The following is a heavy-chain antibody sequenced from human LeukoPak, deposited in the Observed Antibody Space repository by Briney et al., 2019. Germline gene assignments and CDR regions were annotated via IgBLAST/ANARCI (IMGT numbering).Heavy chain of an antibody. D-gene: IGHD6-13*01. CDR3: ARDGGYSSSWYYFDY. CDR1: GFTFSSYA. J-gene: IGHJ4*02. Sequence: GGSLTLSCAASGFTFSSYAMHWVRQAPGKGLEWVAVISYDGSNKYYADSVKGRFTISRDNSKNTLYLQMNSLRAEDTAVYYCARDGGYSSSWYYFDYWGQGTLVTVSS. CDR2: ISYDGSNK. V-gene: IGHV3-30-3*01.